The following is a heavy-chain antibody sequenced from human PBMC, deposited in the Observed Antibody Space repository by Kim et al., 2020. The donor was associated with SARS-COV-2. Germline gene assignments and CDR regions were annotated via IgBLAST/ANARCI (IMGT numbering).Heavy chain of an antibody. J-gene: IGHJ4*02. V-gene: IGHV3-48*03. CDR1: GFTFGGYE. D-gene: IGHD4-17*01. CDR2: ITSSGTRK. CDR3: TRDNPTVADFDS. Sequence: GGSLRLSCATSGFTFGGYEMNWVRQAPGKGLEWVAYITSSGTRKEYADSVEGRFSIFRENAKKSLFLQMNSLRAEDTAVYYCTRDNPTVADFDSWGQGTL.